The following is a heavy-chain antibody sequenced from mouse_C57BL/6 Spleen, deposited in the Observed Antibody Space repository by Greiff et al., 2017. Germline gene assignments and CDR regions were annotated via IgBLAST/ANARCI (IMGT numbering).Heavy chain of an antibody. CDR2: IYPGSGST. J-gene: IGHJ4*01. CDR3: ARTLITTEDYAMDY. CDR1: GYTFTSYW. Sequence: QVQLQQPGAELVKPGASVKMSCKASGYTFTSYWITWVKQRPGQGLEWIGDIYPGSGSTNYNEKFKSKATLTVDTSSSTAYMQLSSLTSEDSAVXYCARTLITTEDYAMDYWGQGTSVTVSS. V-gene: IGHV1-55*01. D-gene: IGHD1-1*01.